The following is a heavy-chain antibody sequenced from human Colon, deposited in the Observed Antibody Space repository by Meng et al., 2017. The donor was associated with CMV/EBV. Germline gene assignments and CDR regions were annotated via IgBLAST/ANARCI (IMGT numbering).Heavy chain of an antibody. CDR1: GFTFSDYY. V-gene: IGHV3-69-1*01. Sequence: GGSLRLSCAASGFTFSDYYMNWVRQAPGKGLEWVSSISSSSTIYYADSVKGRFTISRDNAKNSLYLQMNSLRAEDTAVYYCAREFWAVAGAWGQGTLVTVSS. CDR3: AREFWAVAGA. J-gene: IGHJ5*02. D-gene: IGHD6-19*01. CDR2: ISSSSTI.